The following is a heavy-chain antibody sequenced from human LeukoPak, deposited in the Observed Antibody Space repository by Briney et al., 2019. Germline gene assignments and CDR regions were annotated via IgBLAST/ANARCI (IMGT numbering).Heavy chain of an antibody. CDR2: INPNSGGT. CDR1: GYTFTGYY. V-gene: IGHV1-2*02. CDR3: ARDFTALRLSYGMDV. D-gene: IGHD3-16*01. Sequence: ASVKVSCKASGYTFTGYYMHWVRQAPGQGLEWMGWINPNSGGTNYAQKFRGRVTMTRDTSISTAYMELSRLRSDDTAVYYCARDFTALRLSYGMDVWGQGTTVTVSS. J-gene: IGHJ6*02.